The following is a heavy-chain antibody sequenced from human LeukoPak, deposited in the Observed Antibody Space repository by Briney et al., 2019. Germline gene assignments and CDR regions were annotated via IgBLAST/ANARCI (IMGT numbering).Heavy chain of an antibody. Sequence: GESLRLSCAASGFTFSRYWIHWVRQAPGKGLEWVSRINPDGSTTTYADSVKGRFTISRDNAKNTVYLQMNSLRGEDTAVYYCARVLSGSWDWFDPWGREPWSPSPQ. D-gene: IGHD3-22*01. CDR1: GFTFSRYW. CDR3: ARVLSGSWDWFDP. V-gene: IGHV3-74*01. J-gene: IGHJ5*02. CDR2: INPDGSTT.